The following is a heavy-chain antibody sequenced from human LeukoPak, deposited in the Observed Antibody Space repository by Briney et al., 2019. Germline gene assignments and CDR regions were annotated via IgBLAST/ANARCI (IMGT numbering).Heavy chain of an antibody. CDR2: ISYDGSNK. CDR3: ASPTGGGLKSDAFHI. Sequence: GRSLRLSCAASGFTFSSYAMHWVRQAPGKGLEWVAVISYDGSNKYYADSVKGRFTISRDNSKNTLYLQMNSLRAEDTAVYYCASPTGGGLKSDAFHIWGQGTMVTVSS. J-gene: IGHJ3*02. D-gene: IGHD4-23*01. V-gene: IGHV3-30*04. CDR1: GFTFSSYA.